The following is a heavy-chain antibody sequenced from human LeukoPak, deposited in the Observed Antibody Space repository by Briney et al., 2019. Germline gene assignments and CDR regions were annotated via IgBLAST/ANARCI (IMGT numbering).Heavy chain of an antibody. D-gene: IGHD3-22*01. CDR3: ARSYYDSSGYYFDTSPDY. J-gene: IGHJ4*02. Sequence: ASVKVSFKASVYTFTSYYMHWVRQSPGQGLEWMGIINPSGGSTSYAQKFQGRVTMTRDTSTSTVYMELSSLRSEDTAVYYCARSYYDSSGYYFDTSPDYWGQGTLVTVSS. CDR1: VYTFTSYY. V-gene: IGHV1-46*01. CDR2: INPSGGST.